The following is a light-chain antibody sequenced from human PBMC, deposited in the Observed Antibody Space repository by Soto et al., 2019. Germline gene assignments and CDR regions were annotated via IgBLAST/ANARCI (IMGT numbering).Light chain of an antibody. CDR2: SNN. Sequence: QSVLTQPPSASGTPGQRVTISCSGSSSNIGSNTVTWYQQFPGTAPKILIYSNNQRPSGVPDRLSGSKSGTSASLAISGLRSEDEADYYCAVWDDTLSGVVFGGGTKLTVL. V-gene: IGLV1-44*01. CDR1: SSNIGSNT. CDR3: AVWDDTLSGVV. J-gene: IGLJ3*02.